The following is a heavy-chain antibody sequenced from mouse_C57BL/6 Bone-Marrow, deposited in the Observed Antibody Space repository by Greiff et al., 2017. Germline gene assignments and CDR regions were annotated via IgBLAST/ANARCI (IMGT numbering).Heavy chain of an antibody. CDR2: INPNNGGT. J-gene: IGHJ4*01. D-gene: IGHD1-1*02. V-gene: IGHV1-18*01. CDR1: GYTFTDYN. CDR3: AREGGNPYYYAMDY. Sequence: EVQLQESGPELVKPGASVKIPCKASGYTFTDYNMDWVKQSHGKSLEWIGDINPNNGGTIYNQKFKGKATLTVDKSSSTAYMELRSLTSEDTAVYYCAREGGNPYYYAMDYWGQGTSVTVSS.